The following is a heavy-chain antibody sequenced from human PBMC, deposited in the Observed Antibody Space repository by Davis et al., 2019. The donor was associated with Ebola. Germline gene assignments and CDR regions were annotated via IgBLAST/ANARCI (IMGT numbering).Heavy chain of an antibody. D-gene: IGHD4-17*01. V-gene: IGHV4-4*02. J-gene: IGHJ4*02. CDR3: ARDWGYYGDYYFDY. Sequence: MPSETLSLTCAVSGGSISSSNWWSWVRQPPGKGLEWIGEIYHSGSTNYNPSLKSRVTISVDKSKNQFSLKLSSVTAADTAVYYCARDWGYYGDYYFDYWGQGTLVTVSS. CDR2: IYHSGST. CDR1: GGSISSSNW.